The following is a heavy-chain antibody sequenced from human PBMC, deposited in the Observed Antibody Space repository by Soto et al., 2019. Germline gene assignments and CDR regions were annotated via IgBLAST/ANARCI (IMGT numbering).Heavy chain of an antibody. CDR2: IYYSGST. CDR1: GGSISSYY. CDR3: AREGYDSGDHYGMDV. D-gene: IGHD4-17*01. J-gene: IGHJ6*02. V-gene: IGHV4-59*01. Sequence: QVQLQESGPGLVKPSETLSLTCTVSGGSISSYYWSWIRQPPGKGLEWIGYIYYSGSTNYNPSLKSRVTISVDTSKSLFSLKLSSVTAADTAVYYCAREGYDSGDHYGMDVWGQGTTVTVSS.